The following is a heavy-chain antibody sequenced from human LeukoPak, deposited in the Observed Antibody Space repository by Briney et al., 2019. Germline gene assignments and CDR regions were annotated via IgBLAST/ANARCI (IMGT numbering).Heavy chain of an antibody. Sequence: ASVKVSCKASGYTFTSYGISWVRQAPGQGLEWMGWISAHNGNTNYAQKLQGRVTMTTDTSTSTAYMELRSLRSDDTAVYYCARSIEGPNCSSTSCYTDYYYYYYMDVWGKGTTVTVSS. J-gene: IGHJ6*03. CDR1: GYTFTSYG. V-gene: IGHV1-18*01. D-gene: IGHD2-2*02. CDR3: ARSIEGPNCSSTSCYTDYYYYYYMDV. CDR2: ISAHNGNT.